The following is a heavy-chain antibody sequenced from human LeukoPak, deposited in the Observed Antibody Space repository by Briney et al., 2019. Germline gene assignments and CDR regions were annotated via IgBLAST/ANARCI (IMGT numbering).Heavy chain of an antibody. J-gene: IGHJ4*02. Sequence: SETLSLTCAVYGGSFSGYDWSWIRQPPGKGLEWVGEINHNGSTKYNPSLKSRVSISVDTSKNHVPLKLSSVTAADTAVYYCARVDQNSRYGSESPFDYWGQGTLVTVSS. CDR2: INHNGST. CDR1: GGSFSGYD. V-gene: IGHV4-34*01. D-gene: IGHD3-10*01. CDR3: ARVDQNSRYGSESPFDY.